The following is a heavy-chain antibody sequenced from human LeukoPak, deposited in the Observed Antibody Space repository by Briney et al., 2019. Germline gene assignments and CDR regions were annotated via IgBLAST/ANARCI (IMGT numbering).Heavy chain of an antibody. CDR2: INHSGST. Sequence: GSLRLSCAASGFTFTDYAMSWVRQPPGKGLEWIGEINHSGSTNYNPSLKSRVTISVDTSKNQFSLKLSSVTAADTAVYYCARVRVDRGYSYGYYYYYYGMDVWGQGTTVTVSS. J-gene: IGHJ6*02. CDR3: ARVRVDRGYSYGYYYYYYGMDV. D-gene: IGHD5-18*01. V-gene: IGHV4-34*01. CDR1: GFTFTDYA.